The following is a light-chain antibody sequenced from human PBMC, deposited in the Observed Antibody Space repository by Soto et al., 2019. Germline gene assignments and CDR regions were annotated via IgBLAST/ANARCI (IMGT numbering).Light chain of an antibody. CDR2: DDN. CDR1: SSNIGNNY. CDR3: GTWDSSLSVHV. V-gene: IGLV1-51*01. Sequence: QSLLTQPPSVSAAPGRKVTISCSGSSSNIGNNYVSWYQQVPGTAPKLLIYDDNKRPSGNPDRFSGSKSGTSATLGISGLQTGDEADYYCGTWDSSLSVHVFGTGTKVTVL. J-gene: IGLJ1*01.